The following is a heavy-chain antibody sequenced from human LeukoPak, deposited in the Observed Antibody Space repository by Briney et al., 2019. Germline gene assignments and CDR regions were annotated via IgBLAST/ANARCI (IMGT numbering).Heavy chain of an antibody. D-gene: IGHD6-13*01. CDR3: AKEITYSSSWYPFDY. CDR2: ISGSGGST. CDR1: GFTFSSYA. V-gene: IGHV3-23*01. J-gene: IGHJ4*02. Sequence: GGSLRLSCAASGFTFSSYAMSWVRQAPGKGLEWVSAISGSGGSTYYADSVKGRFTISRDNSENTLYLQMNSLRAEDTAVYYCAKEITYSSSWYPFDYWGQGTLVTVSS.